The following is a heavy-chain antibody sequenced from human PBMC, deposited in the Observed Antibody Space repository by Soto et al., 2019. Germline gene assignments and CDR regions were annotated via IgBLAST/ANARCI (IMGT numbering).Heavy chain of an antibody. CDR3: ARWYSSGLYYLDY. CDR1: GYSFTSYW. V-gene: IGHV5-51*01. Sequence: GESLKISFKGSGYSFTSYWIAWVRQMPGKGLECMGIIYPGDSDTRYSPSFQGQVTISADKSTSTDYLQWSSLKASDTAMYYCARWYSSGLYYLDYWGQGTLVTVSS. D-gene: IGHD6-19*01. CDR2: IYPGDSDT. J-gene: IGHJ4*02.